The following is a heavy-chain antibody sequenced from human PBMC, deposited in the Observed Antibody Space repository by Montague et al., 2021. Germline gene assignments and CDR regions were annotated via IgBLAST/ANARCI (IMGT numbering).Heavy chain of an antibody. V-gene: IGHV3-7*01. CDR2: IKQDGSEK. CDR1: GFTFSNYW. Sequence: SLRLSCAASGFTFSNYWMSWVRQAPGKGPEWVANIKQDGSEKHYVDSVKGRFTISRDNAKNSLYLQMNSLRAEDTAVYFCARDQGQGYCGGDCYVGLDYGGRGTLVTVSS. J-gene: IGHJ4*02. D-gene: IGHD2-21*01. CDR3: ARDQGQGYCGGDCYVGLDY.